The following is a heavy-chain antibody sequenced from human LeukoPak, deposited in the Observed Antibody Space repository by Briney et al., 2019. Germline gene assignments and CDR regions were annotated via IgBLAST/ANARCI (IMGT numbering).Heavy chain of an antibody. J-gene: IGHJ3*02. D-gene: IGHD1-14*01. Sequence: SETLSLTCTVSGGSINNYYWSWIRQPPGKGLEWLGYIYYTGSTNYNPSLKSRVTISVDTSKNQFSLRLSSVTAADTAVYYCARSVGIFAAFDIWGQGTMVTVSS. V-gene: IGHV4-59*08. CDR2: IYYTGST. CDR3: ARSVGIFAAFDI. CDR1: GGSINNYY.